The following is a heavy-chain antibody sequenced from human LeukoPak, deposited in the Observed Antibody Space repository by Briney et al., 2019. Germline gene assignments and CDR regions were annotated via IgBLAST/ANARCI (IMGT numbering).Heavy chain of an antibody. Sequence: PGGSLRLSCAASGFTFSTYGMHWVRQAPGKGLEWVALISYDGSTKYFLDSVKGRFTVSRDNSKNKLYVQMNGLRAEDVAVYYCVTGIPLWAYYYSGMDVWGQGTTVCVCS. CDR1: GFTFSTYG. J-gene: IGHJ6*01. D-gene: IGHD5-18*01. CDR2: ISYDGSTK. CDR3: VTGIPLWAYYYSGMDV. V-gene: IGHV3-30*03.